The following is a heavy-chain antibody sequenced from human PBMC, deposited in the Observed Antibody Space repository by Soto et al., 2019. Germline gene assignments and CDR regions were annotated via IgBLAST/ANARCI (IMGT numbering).Heavy chain of an antibody. CDR2: IIPIFGTA. CDR3: ARGGSSGWEEDAFDI. D-gene: IGHD6-19*01. J-gene: IGHJ3*02. V-gene: IGHV1-69*13. Sequence: SVKVSCKASGGTFSSYAISWVRQAPGQGLEWMGGIIPIFGTANYAQKFQGRVTITADESTSTAYMELSSLRSEDTAMYYCARGGSSGWEEDAFDIWGQGTMVTVSS. CDR1: GGTFSSYA.